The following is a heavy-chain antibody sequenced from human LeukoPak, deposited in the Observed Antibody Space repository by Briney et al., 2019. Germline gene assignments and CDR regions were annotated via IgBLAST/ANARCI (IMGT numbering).Heavy chain of an antibody. CDR2: ISGSGGST. Sequence: PGGPLRLSCAASGFTFSSYAMSWVRQAPGKGLEWVSAISGSGGSTYYADSVKGRFTISRDNSKNTLYLQMNSLRAEDTAVYYCARDSTTVTTDTLGGVVDLWGRGTLVTVSS. J-gene: IGHJ2*01. V-gene: IGHV3-23*01. CDR3: ARDSTTVTTDTLGGVVDL. D-gene: IGHD4-17*01. CDR1: GFTFSSYA.